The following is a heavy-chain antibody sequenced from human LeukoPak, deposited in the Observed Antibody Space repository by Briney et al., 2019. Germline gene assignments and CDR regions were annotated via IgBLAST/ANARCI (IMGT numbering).Heavy chain of an antibody. D-gene: IGHD6-13*01. J-gene: IGHJ1*01. CDR1: GYTFTGYY. CDR2: INPNSGGT. CDR3: ARSQQLVPRFQH. Sequence: ASVKVSCKASGYTFTGYYMHWVRQAPGQGLEWMGWINPNSGGTNYAQKFQGRVTMTRDTSISTAYMELCRLRSDDTAVYYCARSQQLVPRFQHWGQGTLVTVSS. V-gene: IGHV1-2*02.